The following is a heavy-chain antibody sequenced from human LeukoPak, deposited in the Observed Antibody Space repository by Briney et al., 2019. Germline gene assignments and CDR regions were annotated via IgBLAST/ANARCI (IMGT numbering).Heavy chain of an antibody. J-gene: IGHJ6*03. D-gene: IGHD3-3*01. Sequence: PGRSLRLSCAASGFTFDEYAMHWVRQAPGKGLEWVSSISWNSGNIGYADSVKGQFSVSRDNAKNSLYLQMNSLRAEDTAVYYCARDATIFQSPYYMDVWGKGTTVTVSS. V-gene: IGHV3-9*01. CDR1: GFTFDEYA. CDR2: ISWNSGNI. CDR3: ARDATIFQSPYYMDV.